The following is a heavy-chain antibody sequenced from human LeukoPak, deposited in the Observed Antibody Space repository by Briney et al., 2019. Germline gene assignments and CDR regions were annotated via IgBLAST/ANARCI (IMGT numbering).Heavy chain of an antibody. CDR2: IYYGRGT. D-gene: IGHD4-17*01. Sequence: PSETLSLTCTVSGASIRSYFWSWIRQPPGKGLEWIGYIYYGRGTNYNPSFESRITISVDTSKNRISLNLTSVTASDTAIYYCARERGDYDSDNWFDSWGQGTLVTVSS. CDR1: GASIRSYF. J-gene: IGHJ5*01. V-gene: IGHV4-59*01. CDR3: ARERGDYDSDNWFDS.